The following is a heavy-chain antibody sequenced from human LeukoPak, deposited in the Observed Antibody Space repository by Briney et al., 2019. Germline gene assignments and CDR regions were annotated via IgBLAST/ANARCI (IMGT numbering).Heavy chain of an antibody. CDR3: AKNIGGFDC. CDR2: FSASDGSR. J-gene: IGHJ4*02. Sequence: GGSLRLSCEASGFSLSIYGMSWVRQARGEGLQWVSGFSASDGSRYYADSVKGRFTISRDNSKNTLYLQMNSLRAEDRAVYYCAKNIGGFDCWGQGTLVTVSS. V-gene: IGHV3-23*01. D-gene: IGHD4-23*01. CDR1: GFSLSIYG.